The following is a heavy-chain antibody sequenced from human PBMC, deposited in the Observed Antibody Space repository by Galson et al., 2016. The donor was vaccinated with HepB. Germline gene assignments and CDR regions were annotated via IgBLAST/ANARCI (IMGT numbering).Heavy chain of an antibody. CDR2: TYYRSKWYN. V-gene: IGHV6-1*01. CDR1: GDSVSSNSAA. Sequence: CAISGDSVSSNSAAWTWIRQSTLRGPEWLGRTYYRSKWYNDYAVSVKSRISIHPDTSKNQFSLQLNSVTPEDTAVYYCARVRCSTFRCQNWFDPWGQGTLVTVSS. D-gene: IGHD2/OR15-2a*01. J-gene: IGHJ5*02. CDR3: ARVRCSTFRCQNWFDP.